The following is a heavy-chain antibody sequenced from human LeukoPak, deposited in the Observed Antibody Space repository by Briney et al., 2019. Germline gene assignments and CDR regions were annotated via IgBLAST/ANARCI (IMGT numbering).Heavy chain of an antibody. V-gene: IGHV4-4*09. D-gene: IGHD3-22*01. CDR3: ARLKYYYDSSGYYSYPYFDY. CDR2: IYTSGGT. CDR1: GCSISSYY. J-gene: IGHJ4*02. Sequence: TSESLSLTCTASGCSISSYYWSWIRQPPGKGLEWIGYIYTSGGTNYNPSLKSRVPISVDTSKNQFSLKLSSVTAADTAVYYCARLKYYYDSSGYYSYPYFDYWGQGTLVTVSS.